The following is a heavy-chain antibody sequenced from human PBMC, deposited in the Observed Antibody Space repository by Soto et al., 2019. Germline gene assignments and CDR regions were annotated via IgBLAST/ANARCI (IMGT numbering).Heavy chain of an antibody. V-gene: IGHV3-23*01. CDR3: AKGGGSFDY. D-gene: IGHD1-26*01. Sequence: EVQLLESGGGLVQPGGSLRLSCAASGLTFSTYAMSWVRQAPGKGLEWVSTIIGSGSTTYYADSVKGRFTISRDNSKNPLYLPMNSRRAEDTAVYYCAKGGGSFDYWVQGTLVPVSS. CDR1: GLTFSTYA. J-gene: IGHJ4*02. CDR2: IIGSGSTT.